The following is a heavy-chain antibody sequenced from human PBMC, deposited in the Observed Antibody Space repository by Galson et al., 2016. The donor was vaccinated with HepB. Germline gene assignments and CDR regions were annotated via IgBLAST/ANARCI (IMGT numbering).Heavy chain of an antibody. V-gene: IGHV3-15*01. CDR2: VKSKTDGGTI. Sequence: SLRLSCAASGLTFSKAWMSWVRQAPGKGLEWVGRVKSKTDGGTIDYAAPVKGRFTIPRDDSKNTVNLQMNSLKTEDTAVYYCSTRAWGRKVSDYWGQGTLVTVSS. CDR3: STRAWGRKVSDY. J-gene: IGHJ4*02. D-gene: IGHD3-16*01. CDR1: GLTFSKAW.